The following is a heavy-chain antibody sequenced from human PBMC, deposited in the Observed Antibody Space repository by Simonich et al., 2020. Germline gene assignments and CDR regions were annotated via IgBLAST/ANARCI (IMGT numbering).Heavy chain of an antibody. V-gene: IGHV1-2*02. CDR3: ARGRYYYDSSGYYYDAFDI. CDR2: MNPNSGGT. J-gene: IGHJ3*02. D-gene: IGHD3-22*01. Sequence: QVQLVQSGAEVKKPGASVKVSCKASGYTFTSYDINWVRQATGQGLEWMGWMNPNSGGTNYAQNFQGRVTMTRDTSISTAYMELSRLRSDDTAVYYCARGRYYYDSSGYYYDAFDIWGQGTMVTVSS. CDR1: GYTFTSYD.